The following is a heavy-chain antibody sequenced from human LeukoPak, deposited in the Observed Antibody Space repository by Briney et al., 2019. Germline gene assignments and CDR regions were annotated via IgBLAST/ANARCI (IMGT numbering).Heavy chain of an antibody. J-gene: IGHJ4*02. CDR2: IESSGATT. D-gene: IGHD4-17*01. CDR3: ARDTYGAPDS. CDR1: GFTFSRYA. V-gene: IGHV3-23*01. Sequence: GGSLRLSCAASGFTFSRYAMSWARQAPGKGLEWVSLIESSGATTYYADSVKGRFTISRDDSKNTLYLQMNSLRAEDAALYYCARDTYGAPDSWGQGTLVTVSS.